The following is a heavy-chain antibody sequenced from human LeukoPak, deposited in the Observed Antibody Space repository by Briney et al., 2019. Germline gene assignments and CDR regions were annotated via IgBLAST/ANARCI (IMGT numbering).Heavy chain of an antibody. CDR3: ASWRTSWKEQRRGAFDI. V-gene: IGHV3-48*03. J-gene: IGHJ3*02. CDR1: GFTFSSYE. CDR2: ISSSGSTI. D-gene: IGHD3-3*01. Sequence: PGGSLRLSCAASGFTFSSYEMNWLRQAPGKGLEWVSYISSSGSTIYYADSVKGRFTISRDNAKNSLYLQMNSLRAEDTAVYYCASWRTSWKEQRRGAFDIWGQGTMVTVSS.